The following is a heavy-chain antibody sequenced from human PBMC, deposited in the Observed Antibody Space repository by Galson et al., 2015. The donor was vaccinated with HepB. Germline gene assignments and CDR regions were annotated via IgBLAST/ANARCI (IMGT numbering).Heavy chain of an antibody. CDR3: ARGDSGYYPFDY. V-gene: IGHV6-1*01. D-gene: IGHD3-22*01. J-gene: IGHJ4*02. Sequence: CAISGDSVSDNSAAWNRIRQSPSRGLEWLGRIYYRSKWYNDYAVSVKSRITINADTSKNQFSLQLNSVTPEDTAVYYCARGDSGYYPFDYWGQGTLVAVSS. CDR2: IYYRSKWYN. CDR1: GDSVSDNSAA.